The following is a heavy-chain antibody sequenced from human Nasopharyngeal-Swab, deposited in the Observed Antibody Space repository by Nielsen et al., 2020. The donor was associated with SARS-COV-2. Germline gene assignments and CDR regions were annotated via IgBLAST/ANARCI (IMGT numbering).Heavy chain of an antibody. D-gene: IGHD5-18*01. Sequence: GESLKISCAASGFTFSSYSMNWVRQAPGKGLEWVSYISSSSSTIYYADSVKGRFTISRDNAKNSLYLQMNSLRDEDTAVYYCASILGYSYGRGYYYGMDVRAQGTTVNVSS. CDR1: GFTFSSYS. CDR2: ISSSSSTI. V-gene: IGHV3-48*02. J-gene: IGHJ6*02. CDR3: ASILGYSYGRGYYYGMDV.